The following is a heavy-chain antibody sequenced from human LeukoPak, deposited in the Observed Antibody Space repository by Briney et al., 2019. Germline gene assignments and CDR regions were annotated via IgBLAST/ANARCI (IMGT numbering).Heavy chain of an antibody. CDR2: ISGSGGST. Sequence: PGGSLRLSCAASGFTFSSYAMSWVRQAPGKGLEWVSAISGSGGSTSYADSVKGRFTISRDNSKNTLYLQMNSLRAEDTAVYYCAKDIVVVPAAMKGSTAFDYWGQGTLVTVSS. D-gene: IGHD2-2*01. CDR3: AKDIVVVPAAMKGSTAFDY. CDR1: GFTFSSYA. J-gene: IGHJ4*02. V-gene: IGHV3-23*01.